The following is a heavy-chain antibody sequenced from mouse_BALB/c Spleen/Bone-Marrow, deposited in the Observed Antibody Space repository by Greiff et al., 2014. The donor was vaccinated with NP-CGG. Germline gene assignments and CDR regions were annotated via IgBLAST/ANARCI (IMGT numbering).Heavy chain of an antibody. J-gene: IGHJ4*01. D-gene: IGHD2-2*01. Sequence: QVQLQQPGAELVRPGASVTLSCKASGYKFTDYEMHWVKQTPVHGLEWIGSIDPETGGTAYNQNFKGKATMTADRSSTTAYMELRSLTSEDSAVYYCTREGIYFGYDVPMDYWGQGTLVTVSS. V-gene: IGHV1-15*01. CDR3: TREGIYFGYDVPMDY. CDR2: IDPETGGT. CDR1: GYKFTDYE.